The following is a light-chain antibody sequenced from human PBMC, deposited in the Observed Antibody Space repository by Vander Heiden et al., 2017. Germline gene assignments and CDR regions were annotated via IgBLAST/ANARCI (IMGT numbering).Light chain of an antibody. CDR1: QSISNC. CDR3: QHYNNSPYT. J-gene: IGKJ2*01. V-gene: IGKV1-5*03. Sequence: DIQMTQSPSTLSASVGDRVTITCRASQSISNCLAWYQQKPGQAPELLIYEASNLETGVPSRFSGSGSGTDFTLTISSLQPEDVATYYCQHYNNSPYTFGQGTKLEIK. CDR2: EAS.